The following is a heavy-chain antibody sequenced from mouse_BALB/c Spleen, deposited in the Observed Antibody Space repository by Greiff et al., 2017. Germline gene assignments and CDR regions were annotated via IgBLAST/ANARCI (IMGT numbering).Heavy chain of an antibody. D-gene: IGHD2-1*01. Sequence: VQLQQSGPQLVRPGASVKISCTASGYSFTSYWMNGVKQRPGQGLEWIGMIDPSDSETHYNQMFKDKATLTVDKTSSTAYMQLSSLTSEDSAVYYCGRYGNYFDYWGQGTTLTVSS. J-gene: IGHJ2*01. CDR1: GYSFTSYW. CDR2: IDPSDSET. V-gene: IGHV1-61*01. CDR3: GRYGNYFDY.